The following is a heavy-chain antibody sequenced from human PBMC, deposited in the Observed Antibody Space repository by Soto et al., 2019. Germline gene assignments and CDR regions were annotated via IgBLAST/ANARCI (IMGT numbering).Heavy chain of an antibody. Sequence: SETLSLTCTVSGGSISSGDYYWSWIRHPPGKGLEWIGYIYYSGSTYYNPSLKSRVTISVDTSKNQFSLKLSSVTAADTAVYYCARDVNRLGELSLSYFDYWGQGTLVTVSS. CDR2: IYYSGST. V-gene: IGHV4-30-4*01. CDR1: GGSISSGDYY. D-gene: IGHD3-16*02. CDR3: ARDVNRLGELSLSYFDY. J-gene: IGHJ4*02.